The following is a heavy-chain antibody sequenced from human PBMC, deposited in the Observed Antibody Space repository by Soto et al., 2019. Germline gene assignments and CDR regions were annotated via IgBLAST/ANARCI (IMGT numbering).Heavy chain of an antibody. J-gene: IGHJ4*02. D-gene: IGHD3-10*01. CDR3: ARLLGGSGSFIDY. CDR2: INSDGSST. Sequence: EVQLVESGGGLVQPGGSLRLSCAASGFIFSGYWMHWARRAPGKGLVWVSRINSDGSSTTYADSVKGRFTISRDNAKNTMYLQMNSLRAEDTAVYYCARLLGGSGSFIDYWGQGTLVTVSS. CDR1: GFIFSGYW. V-gene: IGHV3-74*03.